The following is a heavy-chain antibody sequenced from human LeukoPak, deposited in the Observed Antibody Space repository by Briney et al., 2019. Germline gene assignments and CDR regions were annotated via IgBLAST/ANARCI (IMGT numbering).Heavy chain of an antibody. CDR1: GGSISSGGYY. Sequence: SETLSLTCTVSGGSISSGGYYWSWIRQHPGKGLEWIGYIYYSGSTYYNPSLKSRVTISVDTSKNQFSLKLSSVTAADTAVYYCARGLGYCSGGSCSLGAFDIWGQGTMVTVSS. CDR3: ARGLGYCSGGSCSLGAFDI. J-gene: IGHJ3*02. V-gene: IGHV4-31*03. D-gene: IGHD2-15*01. CDR2: IYYSGST.